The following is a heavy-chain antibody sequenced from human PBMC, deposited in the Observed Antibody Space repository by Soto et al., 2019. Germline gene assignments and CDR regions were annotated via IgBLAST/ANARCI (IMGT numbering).Heavy chain of an antibody. D-gene: IGHD6-13*01. Sequence: QVQLVQSGAEVKKPGASVKVSCKASGYTFTGYYMHWVRQAPGQGLEWMGWINPNSGGTNYAQKLQARVTITRDTSISTANMELIRLRSDDTAVYDCAREVIAAAAAGCFDPWGQGTLVTVSS. CDR1: GYTFTGYY. J-gene: IGHJ5*02. CDR2: INPNSGGT. CDR3: AREVIAAAAAGCFDP. V-gene: IGHV1-2*02.